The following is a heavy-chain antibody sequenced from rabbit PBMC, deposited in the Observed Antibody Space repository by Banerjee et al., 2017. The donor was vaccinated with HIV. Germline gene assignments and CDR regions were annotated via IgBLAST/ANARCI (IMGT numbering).Heavy chain of an antibody. CDR2: INTSSGST. D-gene: IGHD4-1*01. Sequence: QEQLEESGGGLVQPGGSLKLSCTASGSDISSYAISWVRQAPGKGLEWIACINTSSGSTVYATWAKGRFTISRTSSTTVALQMTSLTAADTATYFCARDLAGVIGWNFNLWGPGTLVTVS. J-gene: IGHJ4*01. CDR3: ARDLAGVIGWNFNL. CDR1: GSDISSYA. V-gene: IGHV1S45*01.